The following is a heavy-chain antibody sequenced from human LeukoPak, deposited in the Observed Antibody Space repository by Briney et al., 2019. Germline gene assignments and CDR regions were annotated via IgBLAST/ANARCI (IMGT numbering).Heavy chain of an antibody. CDR1: GFTVSSNY. V-gene: IGHV3-53*01. D-gene: IGHD3-10*02. CDR2: IYSGGST. J-gene: IGHJ6*04. CDR3: VELGITMIGGV. Sequence: GGSLRLSCAASGFTVSSNYMNWVRQAPGKGLEWVSVIYSGGSTYYADSVKGRFTISRDNSKNTLYLRMNSLRAEDTAVYYCVELGITMIGGVWGKGTTVTISS.